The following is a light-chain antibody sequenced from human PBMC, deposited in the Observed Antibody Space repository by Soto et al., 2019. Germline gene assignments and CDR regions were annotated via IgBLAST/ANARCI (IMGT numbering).Light chain of an antibody. CDR3: GSYTGSSAVV. Sequence: QSALTQPASVSGSPGQSITISCTGTSSDVGGYNYVSWYQQYPGKAPKLMIYEVSKRPSGVSNRFSGSKSGNTASLTISGLQAEDEADYACGSYTGSSAVVFGGGTKLTVL. J-gene: IGLJ2*01. CDR2: EVS. V-gene: IGLV2-14*01. CDR1: SSDVGGYNY.